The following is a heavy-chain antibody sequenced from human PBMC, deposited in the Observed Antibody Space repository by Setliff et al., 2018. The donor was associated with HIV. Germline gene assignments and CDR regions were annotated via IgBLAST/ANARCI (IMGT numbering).Heavy chain of an antibody. Sequence: HPGGSLRLSCAASGFTFSSYSMNWVRQAPGKGLEWVSYISSSSSTIYYADSVKGRFSISRDNAKNSLYLQMNSLRGEDTAVYYCARGRPTGYFDCWGQGTLVTVSS. V-gene: IGHV3-48*01. CDR1: GFTFSSYS. D-gene: IGHD1-1*01. CDR3: ARGRPTGYFDC. J-gene: IGHJ4*02. CDR2: ISSSSSTI.